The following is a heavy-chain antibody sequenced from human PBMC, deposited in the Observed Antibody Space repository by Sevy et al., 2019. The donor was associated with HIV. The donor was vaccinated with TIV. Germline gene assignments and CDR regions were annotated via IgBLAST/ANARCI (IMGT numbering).Heavy chain of an antibody. D-gene: IGHD2-8*01. CDR3: AKEMSSAMGVGHLHNRFAH. J-gene: IGHJ5*02. Sequence: GESLKISCAASGFTFSTYGLHWVRQAPGKGLEWVAAISYDSISQFYTDSVEGRFIISRDNSKNTMYLQMNGLTTEDTAVYYCAKEMSSAMGVGHLHNRFAHWGQGIVVTVSS. V-gene: IGHV3-30*18. CDR2: ISYDSISQ. CDR1: GFTFSTYG.